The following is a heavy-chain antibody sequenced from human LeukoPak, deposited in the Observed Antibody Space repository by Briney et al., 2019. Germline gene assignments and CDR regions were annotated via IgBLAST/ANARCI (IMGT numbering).Heavy chain of an antibody. J-gene: IGHJ4*02. D-gene: IGHD3-9*01. CDR3: ARELTVLRYFDWLYYFDY. V-gene: IGHV3-7*01. Sequence: GGSLRLSCAASGFSFTTYWMSWVRQAPGKGLEWVANIKQDGSEKYYVDSVKGRFTISRDNAKNSLYLQMNSLRAEDTAVYYCARELTVLRYFDWLYYFDYWGQGTLVTVSS. CDR2: IKQDGSEK. CDR1: GFSFTTYW.